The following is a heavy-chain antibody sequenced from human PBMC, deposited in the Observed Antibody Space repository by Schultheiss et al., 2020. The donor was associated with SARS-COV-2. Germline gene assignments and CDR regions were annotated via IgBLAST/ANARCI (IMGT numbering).Heavy chain of an antibody. CDR1: GGTFSSYA. J-gene: IGHJ5*02. Sequence: KISCKASGGTFSSYAISWVRQAPGQGLEWMGGIIPIFGTANYAQKFQGRVTITADESTSTAYMELSSLRSEDTAVYYCARDRPGLWFGELSLWEWGFDPWGQGTLVTVSS. CDR2: IIPIFGTA. CDR3: ARDRPGLWFGELSLWEWGFDP. V-gene: IGHV1-69*01. D-gene: IGHD3-10*01.